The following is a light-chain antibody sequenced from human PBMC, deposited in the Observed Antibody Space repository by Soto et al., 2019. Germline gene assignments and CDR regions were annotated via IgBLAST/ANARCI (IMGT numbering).Light chain of an antibody. Sequence: DIQLTQSPSFLSASVGDRVTITCRASQDISSFLAWYQQKTGKAPNLLIYAASTLQSVVPSSFSGSGSGTKFHITRSSLPPEDSATYYCQQLDTDPLTFGGGTKVEIK. CDR2: AAS. CDR3: QQLDTDPLT. CDR1: QDISSF. V-gene: IGKV1-9*01. J-gene: IGKJ4*01.